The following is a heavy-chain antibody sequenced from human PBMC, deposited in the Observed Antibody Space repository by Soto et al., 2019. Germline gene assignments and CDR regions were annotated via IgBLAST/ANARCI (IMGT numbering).Heavy chain of an antibody. CDR2: FDPEDGET. J-gene: IGHJ6*02. CDR3: ATDLSRLEELRYYYYYGMDV. V-gene: IGHV1-24*01. Sequence: ASVKVSCKVSGYTLTELSMHWVRQAPGKGLEWMGGFDPEDGETIYAQKLQGRVTMTEDTSTDTAYMELSSLRSEDTAVYYCATDLSRLEELRYYYYYGMDVWGQGTTVTVSS. D-gene: IGHD1-26*01. CDR1: GYTLTELS.